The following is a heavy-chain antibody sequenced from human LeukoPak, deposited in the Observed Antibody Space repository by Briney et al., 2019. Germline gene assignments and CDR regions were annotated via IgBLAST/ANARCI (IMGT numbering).Heavy chain of an antibody. D-gene: IGHD2-2*01. Sequence: AASVKVSCKASGYTFTSYGITWVRQAPGQGLEWMGWISAHNGKTNYAQKFQGRVTVTTDTYTRTAYMELRSLRSDDTAVYYCARGDVVVSAAVRFDPWGQGTLVTVSS. CDR2: ISAHNGKT. CDR1: GYTFTSYG. CDR3: ARGDVVVSAAVRFDP. J-gene: IGHJ5*02. V-gene: IGHV1-18*01.